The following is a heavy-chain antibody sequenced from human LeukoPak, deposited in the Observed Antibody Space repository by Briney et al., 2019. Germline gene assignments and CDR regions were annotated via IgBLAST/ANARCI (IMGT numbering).Heavy chain of an antibody. CDR1: GFTVSSNY. D-gene: IGHD3-22*01. CDR2: IYSGGST. CDR3: AADAWHYYDSSGYFAA. J-gene: IGHJ4*02. V-gene: IGHV3-53*01. Sequence: GGSLRLSCAASGFTVSSNYMSWVRQAPGKGLEWVSVIYSGGSTYYADSVKGRFTISRDNSKNTLYLQMNSLRAEDTAVYYCAADAWHYYDSSGYFAAWGQGTLVTVSS.